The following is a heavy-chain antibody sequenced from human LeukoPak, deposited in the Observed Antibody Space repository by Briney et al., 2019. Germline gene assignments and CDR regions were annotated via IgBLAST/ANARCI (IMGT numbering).Heavy chain of an antibody. CDR3: ARAPGYYDSSGSAFDI. Sequence: SETLSLTCAVYGGSFSGYYWSWIRQPPGKGLEWIGEINHRGSTNYNPSLKSRVTISVDTSKNQFSLKLSSVTAADTAVYYCARAPGYYDSSGSAFDIWGQGTMVTVSS. CDR2: INHRGST. V-gene: IGHV4-34*01. D-gene: IGHD3-22*01. J-gene: IGHJ3*02. CDR1: GGSFSGYY.